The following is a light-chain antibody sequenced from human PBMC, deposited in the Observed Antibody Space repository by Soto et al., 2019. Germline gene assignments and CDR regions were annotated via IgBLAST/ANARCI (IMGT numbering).Light chain of an antibody. CDR2: GAS. Sequence: EIVMTHSPATLSVSPGERATLSCRASQSVRDNLAWYQQKPGQAPRLLIYGASTRAPGIPARFSGSGSGTEFTLTINRLQSEDFALYFCQQSNNWPYTFGQGTKLEIK. CDR3: QQSNNWPYT. V-gene: IGKV3-15*01. CDR1: QSVRDN. J-gene: IGKJ2*01.